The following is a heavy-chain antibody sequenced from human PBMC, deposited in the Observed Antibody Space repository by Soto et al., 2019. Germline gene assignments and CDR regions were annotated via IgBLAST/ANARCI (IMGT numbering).Heavy chain of an antibody. CDR1: GFTFSSYS. V-gene: IGHV3-21*01. Sequence: EVQLVESGGGLVKPGGSLRLSCAASGFTFSSYSMTWVRQAPGKGLEWVSSSNSRSSSIYYADSVKGRFTISRDNAKNSLYLQMNSLRAEDTAVYYWARNPSGDYWGQGTLVTVSS. J-gene: IGHJ4*02. CDR3: ARNPSGDY. D-gene: IGHD3-10*01. CDR2: SNSRSSSI.